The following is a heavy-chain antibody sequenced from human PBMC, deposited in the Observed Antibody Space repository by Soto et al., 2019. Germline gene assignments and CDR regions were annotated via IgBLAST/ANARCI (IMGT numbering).Heavy chain of an antibody. D-gene: IGHD1-20*01. CDR1: GFTFNSYW. J-gene: IGHJ4*02. V-gene: IGHV3-7*01. CDR3: ARDRGYNAFDY. CDR2: ISEDGSEK. Sequence: PGGSLRLSCAASGFTFNSYWMYWVRQAPGKGLEWVASISEDGSEKYLADSLKGRFTISRDNAKNSLYLQMNSLRAEDTAVYYCARDRGYNAFDYWGQGALVTVSS.